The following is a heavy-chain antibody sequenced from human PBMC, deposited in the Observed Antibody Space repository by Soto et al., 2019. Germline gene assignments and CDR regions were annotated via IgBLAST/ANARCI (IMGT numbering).Heavy chain of an antibody. Sequence: EVQLVESGGGLVKPGGSLRLSCAASGFTFSNAWMSWVRQAPGKGLEWVGRIKSKTDGGTTDYAAPVKGRFTISRDDSKNTLYLQMNSLKNEDTAVYYCTTLITMVRGVIVYYYYMDVWGKGTTVTVSS. J-gene: IGHJ6*03. V-gene: IGHV3-15*01. CDR2: IKSKTDGGTT. CDR3: TTLITMVRGVIVYYYYMDV. CDR1: GFTFSNAW. D-gene: IGHD3-10*01.